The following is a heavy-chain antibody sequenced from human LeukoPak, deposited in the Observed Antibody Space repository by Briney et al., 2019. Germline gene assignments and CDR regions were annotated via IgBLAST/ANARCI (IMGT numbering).Heavy chain of an antibody. D-gene: IGHD5-18*01. CDR1: GFTFSSYW. CDR3: ARCAGRGYSYVDNWFDP. J-gene: IGHJ5*02. Sequence: GGSLRLSCAASGFTFSSYWMSWVRQAPGKGLEWVANIKQDGSEKYYVDSVKGRFTISRDNAKNSLYLQMNSLRAEDTAVYYCARCAGRGYSYVDNWFDPWGQGTLVTVSS. CDR2: IKQDGSEK. V-gene: IGHV3-7*01.